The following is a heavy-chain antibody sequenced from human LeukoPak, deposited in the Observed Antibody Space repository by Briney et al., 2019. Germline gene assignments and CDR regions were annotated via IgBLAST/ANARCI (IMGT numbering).Heavy chain of an antibody. J-gene: IGHJ4*02. D-gene: IGHD2-2*01. V-gene: IGHV1-8*01. CDR1: GYTFTNND. CDR3: ARKGCSSTSCLDF. CDR2: MNPNSGNT. Sequence: ASVKVSCKASGYTFTNNDINWVRQATGQGLEWMGWMNPNSGNTGFARRFQGRLTLTRDTSMSTAYMELSSLRSEDTAVYYCARKGCSSTSCLDFWAQGTLVIVSS.